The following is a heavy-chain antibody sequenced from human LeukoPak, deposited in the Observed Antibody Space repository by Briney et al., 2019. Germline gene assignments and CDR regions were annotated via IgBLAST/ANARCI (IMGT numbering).Heavy chain of an antibody. V-gene: IGHV1-24*01. CDR1: GYTLTELS. Sequence: ASVKVSCKVSGYTLTELSMHWVRQAPGKGLEWMGGFDPEDGETIYAQKFQGRVTMTEDTSTDTAYMELSSLRSEDTAVYYCATFGYYYDSSGYLDYWGQGTLVTVSS. D-gene: IGHD3-22*01. J-gene: IGHJ4*02. CDR3: ATFGYYYDSSGYLDY. CDR2: FDPEDGET.